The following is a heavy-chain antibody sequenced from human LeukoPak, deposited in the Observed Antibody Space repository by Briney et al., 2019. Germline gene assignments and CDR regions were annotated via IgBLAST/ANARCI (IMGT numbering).Heavy chain of an antibody. D-gene: IGHD4-17*01. CDR1: GFTFSGYI. V-gene: IGHV3-48*01. CDR3: ARATVTIRSAKWYFDY. CDR2: IGTSGNTI. Sequence: GGSLRLSCAASGFTFSGYIMNWVRQAPGKGLEWVSFIGTSGNTIYYADSVKGRFTVSRDNAKNSLYLQMNSLRAEDTAVYYCARATVTIRSAKWYFDYWGQGTLVTVSS. J-gene: IGHJ4*02.